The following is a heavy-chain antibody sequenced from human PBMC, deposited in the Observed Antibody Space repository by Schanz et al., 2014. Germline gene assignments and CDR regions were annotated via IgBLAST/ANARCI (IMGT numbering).Heavy chain of an antibody. Sequence: EVQLLESGGGLVQPGGSLRLSCAGSGFTFSSYAMSWVRQTPGKGLEWVSVISGSGVTIYYADSVKGRFTISRDDSKNTTYLQMNSLKTEDTAVYYCTTQQLGSHYLYGMDVWGQGTTVTVS. D-gene: IGHD6-13*01. CDR2: ISGSGVTI. J-gene: IGHJ6*02. CDR3: TTQQLGSHYLYGMDV. CDR1: GFTFSSYA. V-gene: IGHV3-23*01.